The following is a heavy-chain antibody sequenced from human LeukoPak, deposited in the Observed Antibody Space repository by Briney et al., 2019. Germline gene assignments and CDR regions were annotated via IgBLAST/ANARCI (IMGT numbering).Heavy chain of an antibody. D-gene: IGHD6-13*01. CDR2: IKPDGSAE. CDR3: AKAGTGPTTFDY. CDR1: GFTFSSNW. Sequence: GGSLRLSCATSGFTFSSNWMSWVRHAPGRGLEWVANIKPDGSAEYYAASVKGRFTVSRDNAKNSLYLQMNSLRAEDTAVYYCAKAGTGPTTFDYWGQGTLVTVSS. V-gene: IGHV3-7*03. J-gene: IGHJ4*02.